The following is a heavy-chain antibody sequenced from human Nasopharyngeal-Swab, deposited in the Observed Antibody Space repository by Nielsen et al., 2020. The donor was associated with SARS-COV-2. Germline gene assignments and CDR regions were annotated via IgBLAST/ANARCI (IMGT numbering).Heavy chain of an antibody. J-gene: IGHJ6*02. CDR1: GYTFTSYA. CDR3: ASVIAAADSYYYYGMDV. D-gene: IGHD6-13*01. V-gene: IGHV7-4-1*02. Sequence: ASVKVSCKASGYTFTSYAMNWVRQAPGQGLEWMGWINTNTGNPTYAQGFTGRFVFSLDTSVSTAYLQISSLKAEDTAVYYCASVIAAADSYYYYGMDVWGQGTPVTVSS. CDR2: INTNTGNP.